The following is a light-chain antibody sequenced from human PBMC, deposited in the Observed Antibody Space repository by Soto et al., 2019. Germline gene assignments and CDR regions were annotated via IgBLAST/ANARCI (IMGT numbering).Light chain of an antibody. J-gene: IGKJ5*01. CDR3: QQRKSYPIT. V-gene: IGKV1-9*01. CDR1: QDINTY. CDR2: AAS. Sequence: DIQLTQSPSFLSASVGDRVTITCRASQDINTYLAWYQQKPGKAPKLLIFAASTLRNGVPSRFSGSGSGTEFTVTITSLPPEDFATYYCQQRKSYPITFGQGTRLEIK.